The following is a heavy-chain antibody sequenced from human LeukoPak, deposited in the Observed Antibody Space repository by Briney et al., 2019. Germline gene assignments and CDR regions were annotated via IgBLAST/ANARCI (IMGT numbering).Heavy chain of an antibody. Sequence: VASVKVSCKASGYTFTSYGISWVRQAPGQGLEWMGWISAYNGNTNYAQKFQGRVTMTEDTSTDTAYMELSSLRSEDTAVYYCATGPLWFGQRDYWGQGTLVTVSS. CDR2: ISAYNGNT. CDR3: ATGPLWFGQRDY. D-gene: IGHD3-10*01. V-gene: IGHV1-18*01. J-gene: IGHJ4*02. CDR1: GYTFTSYG.